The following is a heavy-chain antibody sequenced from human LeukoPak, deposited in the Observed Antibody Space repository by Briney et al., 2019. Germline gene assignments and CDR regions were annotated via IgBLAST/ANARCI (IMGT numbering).Heavy chain of an antibody. Sequence: GRSLRLSCAASGFTFSSYGMHWVRQAPGKGLEWVAVISHDGSNKYYADSVKGRFTISRDNSKSTLYLQMNSLRVEDTAMYYCASQTGTTPRWGQGILVTVSS. J-gene: IGHJ4*02. CDR3: ASQTGTTPR. CDR2: ISHDGSNK. V-gene: IGHV3-30*03. CDR1: GFTFSSYG. D-gene: IGHD1-7*01.